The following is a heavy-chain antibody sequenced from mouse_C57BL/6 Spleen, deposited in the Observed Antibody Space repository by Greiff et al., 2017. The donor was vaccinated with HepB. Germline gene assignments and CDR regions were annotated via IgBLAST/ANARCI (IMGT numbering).Heavy chain of an antibody. Sequence: EVQLQQSGPVLVKPGASVKMSCKASGYTFTDYYMNWVKQSHGKSLEWIGVINPYNGGTSYNQKFKGKATLTVDKSSSTAYMELNSLTSEDSAVYYCASKVLYYDYGGAFDYWGQGTTLTVSS. V-gene: IGHV1-19*01. J-gene: IGHJ2*01. D-gene: IGHD2-4*01. CDR1: GYTFTDYY. CDR3: ASKVLYYDYGGAFDY. CDR2: INPYNGGT.